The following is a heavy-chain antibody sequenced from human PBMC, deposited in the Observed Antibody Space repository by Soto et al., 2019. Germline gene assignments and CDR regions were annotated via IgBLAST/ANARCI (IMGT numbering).Heavy chain of an antibody. CDR1: GFTFSSDG. CDR3: AKDNSSGFDH. V-gene: IGHV3-30*18. D-gene: IGHD3-22*01. CDR2: IAYDGSNK. J-gene: IGHJ4*02. Sequence: QVQLVESGGGVVQPGRSLRLSCAASGFTFSSDGMHWVRLAPGKGLEWVAVIAYDGSNKYYAESVKGRFTISKDNSKNTLYLQMNSLRPEDTAVYFCAKDNSSGFDHWGQGTLVTVSS.